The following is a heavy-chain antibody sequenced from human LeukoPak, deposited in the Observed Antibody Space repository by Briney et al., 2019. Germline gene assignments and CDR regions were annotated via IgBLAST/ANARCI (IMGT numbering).Heavy chain of an antibody. CDR1: GFTFSSYS. CDR3: ARGQWLVDAFDI. D-gene: IGHD6-19*01. CDR2: ISSSSSTI. V-gene: IGHV3-48*01. Sequence: PGGSLRLSCAASGFTFSSYSMNWVRQAPGKGLEWVSYISSSSSTIYYADSVKGRFTISRDNVKNSLYLQMNSLRAEDTAVYYCARGQWLVDAFDIWGQGTMVTVSS. J-gene: IGHJ3*02.